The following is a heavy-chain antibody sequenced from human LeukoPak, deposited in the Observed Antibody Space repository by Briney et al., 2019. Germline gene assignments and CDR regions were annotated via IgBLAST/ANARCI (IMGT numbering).Heavy chain of an antibody. CDR2: IIPIFGTA. CDR1: GGTFSSYA. V-gene: IGHV1-69*05. CDR3: ARDLEVGLRSGSLAL. Sequence: SVKVSCKASGGTFSSYAISWVRQAPGQGLEWMGTIIPIFGTANYAQRFRGRVTITTDESTSTAYMELRSLRSDDTAVYYCARDLEVGLRSGSLALWGQGTLVTVSS. D-gene: IGHD6-19*01. J-gene: IGHJ4*02.